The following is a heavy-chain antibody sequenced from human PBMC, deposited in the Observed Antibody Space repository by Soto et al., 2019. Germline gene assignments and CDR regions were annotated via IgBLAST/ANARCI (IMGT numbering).Heavy chain of an antibody. Sequence: GASVKVSCKASGGTFSSYTISWVRQAPGQGLEWMGKIIPILGIANYAQKFQGRVTITADKSTSTAYLELSSLRSEDTAVYYCAREEDIVPRFDPWGQGTLVTVSS. CDR2: IIPILGIA. CDR3: AREEDIVPRFDP. D-gene: IGHD2-8*01. CDR1: GGTFSSYT. V-gene: IGHV1-69*04. J-gene: IGHJ5*02.